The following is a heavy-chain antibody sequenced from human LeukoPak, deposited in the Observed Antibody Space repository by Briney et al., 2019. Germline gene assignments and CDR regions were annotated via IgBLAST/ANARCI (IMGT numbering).Heavy chain of an antibody. D-gene: IGHD3-9*01. CDR3: ARVPILTGSYYFDC. Sequence: GGSLRLSCAASGFTFSSYAFHWVRQAPGKGLEYVSAINANGDNTYYADSVKGRFTISRDNFKNTLYLQMGSLRTEDMAVYCCARVPILTGSYYFDCWGRGILVTVSS. CDR2: INANGDNT. J-gene: IGHJ4*02. V-gene: IGHV3-64*02. CDR1: GFTFSSYA.